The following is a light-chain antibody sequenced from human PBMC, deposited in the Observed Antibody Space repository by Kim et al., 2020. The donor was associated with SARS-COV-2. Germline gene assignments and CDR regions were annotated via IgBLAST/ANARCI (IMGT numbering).Light chain of an antibody. CDR1: SSDVGGTIH. V-gene: IGLV2-14*03. CDR2: DVN. Sequence: QSALTQPASVSGSPGQSITISCTGSSSDVGGTIHVSWCQQHPDKAPKLIIFDVNKRPSGVSSRFSGSKSGNTASLTISGLQPEDEADYYCNSFTTTSTQVFGSGTKVTVL. J-gene: IGLJ1*01. CDR3: NSFTTTSTQV.